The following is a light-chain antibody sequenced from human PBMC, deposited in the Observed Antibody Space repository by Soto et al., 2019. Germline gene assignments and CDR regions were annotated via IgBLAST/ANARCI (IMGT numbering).Light chain of an antibody. CDR3: SSFTGSNYV. J-gene: IGLJ1*01. V-gene: IGLV2-14*03. CDR2: DVS. CDR1: ISDVGGYNF. Sequence: QSALTQPASVSGSAGQSITISCTGTISDVGGYNFVSWYQQYPGKAPKLMICDVSNRPSGVSNRFSGSKSGNTASLTISGLQAEDEADYYCSSFTGSNYVFGTVTKVTVL.